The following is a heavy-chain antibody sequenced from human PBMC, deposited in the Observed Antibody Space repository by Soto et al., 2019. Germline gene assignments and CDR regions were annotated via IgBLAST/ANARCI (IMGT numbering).Heavy chain of an antibody. Sequence: SETLSLTCTVSGGSISSYYWSWIRQPPGKGLEWIGYIYYSGSTNYNPSLKSRVTISVDTSKNQFSLKLSSVTAADTAVYYCATMMKPGGWFDPWGQGTLVTVSS. CDR2: IYYSGST. J-gene: IGHJ5*02. D-gene: IGHD3-10*01. V-gene: IGHV4-59*08. CDR1: GGSISSYY. CDR3: ATMMKPGGWFDP.